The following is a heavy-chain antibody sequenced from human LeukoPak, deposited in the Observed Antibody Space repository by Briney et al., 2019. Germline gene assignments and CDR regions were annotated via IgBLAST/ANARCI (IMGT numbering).Heavy chain of an antibody. CDR2: IIPIFGTA. D-gene: IGHD5-24*01. J-gene: IGHJ4*02. Sequence: GASVKVSCKASGGTFSSYAISWVRQAPGQGLEWMGGIIPIFGTANYAQKFQGRVTMTRNTSISTAYMELSSLTSEGTAVYYCARDGYNYKSHFDYWGQGTLVTVSS. V-gene: IGHV1-69*05. CDR1: GGTFSSYA. CDR3: ARDGYNYKSHFDY.